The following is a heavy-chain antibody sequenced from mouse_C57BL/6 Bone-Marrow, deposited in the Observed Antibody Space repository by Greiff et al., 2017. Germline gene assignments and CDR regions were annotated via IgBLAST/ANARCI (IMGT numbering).Heavy chain of an antibody. CDR3: ASGGYYWDLDV. J-gene: IGHJ1*03. D-gene: IGHD2-2*01. CDR2: ISSGSSYT. CDR1: GFTFSSYG. V-gene: IGHV5-6*02. Sequence: DVMPVESGGDLVKPGGSLKLSCPASGFTFSSYGMSWVRQTPDKRLEWVATISSGSSYTYYPDSVKGRFTISRDNAQNTLYLQMSSLKSEDKSMYYCASGGYYWDLDVWGTGTSVTVSS.